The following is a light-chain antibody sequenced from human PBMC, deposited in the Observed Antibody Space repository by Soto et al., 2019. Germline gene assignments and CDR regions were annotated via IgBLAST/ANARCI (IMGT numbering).Light chain of an antibody. CDR1: QGISNW. Sequence: DIQMTQSPSSVSASVGDRVTITCRASQGISNWLAWYQQKAGKAPKLLIYATSTLQSGVPSRFRGSGSGTEFTLTISSLQPDDVATYYCQQANSFPYTFGQGIKLEIK. J-gene: IGKJ2*01. V-gene: IGKV1-12*01. CDR3: QQANSFPYT. CDR2: ATS.